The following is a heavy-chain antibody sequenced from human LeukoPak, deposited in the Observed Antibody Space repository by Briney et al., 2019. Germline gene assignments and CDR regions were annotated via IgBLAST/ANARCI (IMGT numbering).Heavy chain of an antibody. CDR1: GYTFSSYG. Sequence: ASLKVSCKASGYTFSSYGISWVRQAPGQGLEWMGWVSAYNGNTNFAQEFQGRVTMTTDTSTSTASMELRSLRSDDTAVYYCARDQGIYNHRIIDSWGQGTLVTVSS. J-gene: IGHJ4*02. D-gene: IGHD5-12*01. V-gene: IGHV1-18*01. CDR2: VSAYNGNT. CDR3: ARDQGIYNHRIIDS.